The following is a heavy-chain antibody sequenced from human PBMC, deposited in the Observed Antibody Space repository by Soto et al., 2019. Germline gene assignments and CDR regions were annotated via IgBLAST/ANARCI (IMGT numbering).Heavy chain of an antibody. Sequence: GGSLRLSCVGSGLSFRDHSMNWVRQPPGKRLQWISYISSSSENIYYADSVKGRFTVSRDNAKNTLFLQMNSLRDDDSAIYYCARLPKGSGATGWGQAALVTVSS. CDR1: GLSFRDHS. J-gene: IGHJ4*01. CDR2: ISSSSENI. CDR3: ARLPKGSGATG. V-gene: IGHV3-48*02. D-gene: IGHD3-10*01.